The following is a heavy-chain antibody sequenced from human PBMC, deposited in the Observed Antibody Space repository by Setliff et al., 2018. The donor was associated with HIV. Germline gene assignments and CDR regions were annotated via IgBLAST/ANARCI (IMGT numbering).Heavy chain of an antibody. V-gene: IGHV1-18*04. D-gene: IGHD3-10*01. J-gene: IGHJ4*02. CDR2: ISAYNGNT. CDR1: GYTFTTYG. CDR3: AREQGDYYGSGSYDY. Sequence: ASVKVSCKASGYTFTTYGVNWVRQAPGQGLEWMGWISAYNGNTNYAQKLQGRVTMTTDTSTSTAYMELRSLRSDDTAVYYCAREQGDYYGSGSYDYWGQGTLVTVSS.